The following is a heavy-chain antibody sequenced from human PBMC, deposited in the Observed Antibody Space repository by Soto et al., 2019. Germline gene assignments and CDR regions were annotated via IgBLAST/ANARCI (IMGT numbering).Heavy chain of an antibody. D-gene: IGHD3-9*01. CDR2: IIPIFGTA. V-gene: IGHV1-69*06. CDR1: GGTFSSYA. Sequence: VASVKVSCKASGGTFSSYAISWVRQAPGQGLEWMGGIIPIFGTANYAQKFQGRVTITADKSTSTAYMELSSLRSEDTAVYYCARYGGYYDILTGYPTRDYYGMDVWGQGTTVTVSS. J-gene: IGHJ6*02. CDR3: ARYGGYYDILTGYPTRDYYGMDV.